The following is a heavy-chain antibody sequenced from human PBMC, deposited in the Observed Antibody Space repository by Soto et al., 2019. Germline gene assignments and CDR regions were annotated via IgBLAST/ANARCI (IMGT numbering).Heavy chain of an antibody. V-gene: IGHV4-59*08. J-gene: IGHJ4*01. CDR2: IYYTGTT. Sequence: QVQLQESGPGLVKPSETLSVTCTVSGSPISDNYWSWFRQAPGQGLEWVGYIYYTGTTTYHPSLNGRVTISLDTSTSQFSLILRSVTAADTAVSYCARLGDYYQAFDSWGHGTLVTVSS. CDR1: GSPISDNY. D-gene: IGHD3-22*01. CDR3: ARLGDYYQAFDS.